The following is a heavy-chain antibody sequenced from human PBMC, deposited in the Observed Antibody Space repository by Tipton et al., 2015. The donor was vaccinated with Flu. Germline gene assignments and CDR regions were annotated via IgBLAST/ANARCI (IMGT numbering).Heavy chain of an antibody. V-gene: IGHV4-39*07. J-gene: IGHJ5*02. CDR2: MYHNGGT. Sequence: TLSLTCTVSGATISSTSYFWGWIRQPPGKGLEWIGTMYHNGGTYFNPSLQSRVSMAVDTSKNQISLKLKSVTAADTAVYYCARVGLLTVFGILIPNHFDPWGQGTLVTVSS. CDR1: GATISSTSYF. D-gene: IGHD3-3*01. CDR3: ARVGLLTVFGILIPNHFDP.